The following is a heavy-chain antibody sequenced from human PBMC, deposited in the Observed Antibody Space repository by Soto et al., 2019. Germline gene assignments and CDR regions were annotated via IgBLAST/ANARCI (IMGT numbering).Heavy chain of an antibody. Sequence: SETLSLTCAVYGGSFGGYYWSWIRQPPGKGLEWIGEINHSGSTNYNPSLKSRVTISVDTSKNQFSLKLSSVTAADTAVYYCARELRITIFGVAPRRLDMDVWGKGTTVTVSS. CDR2: INHSGST. V-gene: IGHV4-34*01. CDR3: ARELRITIFGVAPRRLDMDV. CDR1: GGSFGGYY. J-gene: IGHJ6*03. D-gene: IGHD3-3*01.